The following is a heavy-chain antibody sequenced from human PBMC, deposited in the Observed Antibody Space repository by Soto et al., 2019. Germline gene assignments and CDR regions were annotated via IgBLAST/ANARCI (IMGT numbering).Heavy chain of an antibody. CDR3: AREIASPPNYGYPDY. D-gene: IGHD5-18*01. CDR2: ISYDGSNK. CDR1: GFTFSSYA. J-gene: IGHJ4*02. Sequence: GGSLRLSCAASGFTFSSYAMHWVRQAPGKGLEWVAVISYDGSNKYYADSVKGQFTISRDNSKNTLYLQMNSLRAEDTAVYYCAREIASPPNYGYPDYWGQGTLVTVSS. V-gene: IGHV3-30*01.